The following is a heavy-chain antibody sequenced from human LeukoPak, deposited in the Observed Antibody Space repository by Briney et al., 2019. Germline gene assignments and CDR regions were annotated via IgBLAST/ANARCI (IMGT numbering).Heavy chain of an antibody. CDR1: GGTFSSYA. V-gene: IGHV1-69*01. D-gene: IGHD2-2*02. CDR3: ARGPGYCSSTSCYNYYYYYYMDV. Sequence: SSVKVSCKASGGTFSSYAISWVRQAPGQGLEWMGGIIPIFGTANYAQKLQGRVTITADESTSTAYMELSSLRSEDTAVYYCARGPGYCSSTSCYNYYYYYYMDVWGKGTTVTVSS. CDR2: IIPIFGTA. J-gene: IGHJ6*03.